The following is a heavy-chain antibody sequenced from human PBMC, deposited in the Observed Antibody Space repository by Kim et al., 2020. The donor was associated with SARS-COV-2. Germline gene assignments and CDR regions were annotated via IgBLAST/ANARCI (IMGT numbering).Heavy chain of an antibody. V-gene: IGHV3-72*01. Sequence: GGSLRLSCAASGITLSDHYMDWVRQAPGKGLEWVGRMRNKLNSYTTEYAASVMGRFTISRDDSKNSVYLQMNSLKIEDTAVYYCAIQYGTGNYYFDYWGQGTLVTVSS. CDR3: AIQYGTGNYYFDY. D-gene: IGHD3-10*01. J-gene: IGHJ4*02. CDR1: GITLSDHY. CDR2: MRNKLNSYTT.